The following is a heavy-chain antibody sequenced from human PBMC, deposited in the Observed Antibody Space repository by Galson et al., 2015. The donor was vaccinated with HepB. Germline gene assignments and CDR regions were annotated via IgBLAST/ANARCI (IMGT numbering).Heavy chain of an antibody. D-gene: IGHD3-16*01. CDR2: IWYDGSKS. Sequence: SLRLSCAASGFRFSNHGMHWVRQAPGKGLEWVAVIWYDGSKSPYADSVKGRFIMSRDNSKNTLSLQINSLRAEDTAVYYCARDWGWPRGSFDIWGQGTMVTVSS. J-gene: IGHJ3*02. V-gene: IGHV3-33*01. CDR1: GFRFSNHG. CDR3: ARDWGWPRGSFDI.